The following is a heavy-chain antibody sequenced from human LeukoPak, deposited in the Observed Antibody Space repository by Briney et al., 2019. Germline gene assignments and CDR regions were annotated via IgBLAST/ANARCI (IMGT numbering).Heavy chain of an antibody. CDR1: GFTFSSYA. Sequence: PGGSLRLSCAASGFTFSSYAMSWARQAPGKGLEWVSAISDSGGSTYDADSVKGRFTISRDNSKNTLYLQMNSLRAEDTAVYYCAKDTSIGRYCTNGVCSPFDYWGRGTLVTVSS. CDR2: ISDSGGST. D-gene: IGHD2-8*01. CDR3: AKDTSIGRYCTNGVCSPFDY. V-gene: IGHV3-23*01. J-gene: IGHJ4*02.